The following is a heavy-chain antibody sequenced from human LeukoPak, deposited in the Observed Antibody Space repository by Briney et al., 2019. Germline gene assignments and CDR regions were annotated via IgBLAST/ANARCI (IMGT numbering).Heavy chain of an antibody. V-gene: IGHV1-2*02. Sequence: ASVKVSCKTSGYIFAAYYLHWVRQAPGQGLEWMGWIDPYSGGTNYAQMFQGRVTMTRDTSISTAHMELNSLTPGDTAVYYCARESLERRFANYYYYGMDVWGQGTTVTVSS. J-gene: IGHJ6*02. CDR1: GYIFAAYY. CDR2: IDPYSGGT. CDR3: ARESLERRFANYYYYGMDV. D-gene: IGHD1-1*01.